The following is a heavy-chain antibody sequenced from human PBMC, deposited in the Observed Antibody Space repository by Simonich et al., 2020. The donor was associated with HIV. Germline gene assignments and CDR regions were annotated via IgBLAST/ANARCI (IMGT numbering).Heavy chain of an antibody. J-gene: IGHJ4*02. CDR3: ARDQAIGTYDY. Sequence: QVQLVESGGGVVQPGRSLTLSCAASGFTFSSYGMHWVRQAPGKGLEWWAVIWYDGSNKYYADSVKGRFTISRDDSKNTLYLQMNSLRAEDTAVYYCARDQAIGTYDYWGQGTLVTVSS. D-gene: IGHD1-1*01. CDR2: IWYDGSNK. CDR1: GFTFSSYG. V-gene: IGHV3-33*01.